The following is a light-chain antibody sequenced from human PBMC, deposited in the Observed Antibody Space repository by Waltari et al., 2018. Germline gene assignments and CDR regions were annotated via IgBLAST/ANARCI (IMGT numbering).Light chain of an antibody. J-gene: IGLJ2*01. CDR2: YKSDSDK. CDR3: MIWHSSAWV. Sequence: QAVLTQPASLSASPGASASLTCTLRSGINVGTYRIYWYQQKPGSPPQYPLRYKSDSDKQQGSGVPSRFSGPKDASANAGILLISGLQSEDEADYYCMIWHSSAWVFGGGTKLTVL. CDR1: SGINVGTYR. V-gene: IGLV5-45*01.